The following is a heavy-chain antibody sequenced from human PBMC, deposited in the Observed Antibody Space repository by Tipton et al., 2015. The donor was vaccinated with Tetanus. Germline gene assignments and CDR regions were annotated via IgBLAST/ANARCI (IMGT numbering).Heavy chain of an antibody. CDR2: IYFSGST. CDR1: GASISNSSSY. J-gene: IGHJ4*02. V-gene: IGHV4-39*01. D-gene: IGHD3-22*01. CDR3: AKLFRVRARGITMVVVVPPGYFDY. Sequence: LRLSCTVSGASISNSSSYWGWIRQSPGKGPEWIGNIYFSGSTYYNPSLKSRVTISVDTSKNQFSLRLNSVTAADTAVYYCAKLFRVRARGITMVVVVPPGYFDYWGQGTLVTVSS.